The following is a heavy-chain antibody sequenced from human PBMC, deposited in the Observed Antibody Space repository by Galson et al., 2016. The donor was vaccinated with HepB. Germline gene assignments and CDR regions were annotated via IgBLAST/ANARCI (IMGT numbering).Heavy chain of an antibody. CDR3: ARDYDILTGHPHDALDI. J-gene: IGHJ3*02. V-gene: IGHV3-30*03. Sequence: SLRLSCAVSGFTFSAYGIHWVRQAPGKGLEWVAAISFDGNKKYYGDFVNGRFTLSRDNSKNTVYLQMNSLGAEDTAVSYCARDYDILTGHPHDALDIWGQGTRVTVSS. CDR2: ISFDGNKK. CDR1: GFTFSAYG. D-gene: IGHD3-9*01.